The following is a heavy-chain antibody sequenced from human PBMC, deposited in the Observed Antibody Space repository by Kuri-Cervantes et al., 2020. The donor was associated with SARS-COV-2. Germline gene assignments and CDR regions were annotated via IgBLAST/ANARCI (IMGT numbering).Heavy chain of an antibody. CDR2: ISSSSSYI. J-gene: IGHJ3*02. CDR1: GFTFSSYS. V-gene: IGHV3-21*04. D-gene: IGHD2/OR15-2a*01. CDR3: AREGVLYGAFDI. Sequence: LSLSCAASGFTFSSYSMNWVRQAPGKGLEWVSSISSSSSYIYYADSVKGRFTISRDNAKNSLYLQMNSLRAEDTAVYYCAREGVLYGAFDIWGQGTMVTVSS.